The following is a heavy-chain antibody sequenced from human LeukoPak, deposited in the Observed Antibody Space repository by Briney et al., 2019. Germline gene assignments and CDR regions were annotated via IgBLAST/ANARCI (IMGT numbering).Heavy chain of an antibody. CDR3: ATLDYYYDSSGYFI. J-gene: IGHJ4*02. V-gene: IGHV1-69*13. CDR1: GGTFSSYA. Sequence: SVKVSCKASGGTFSSYAISWVRQAPGQGLEWMGGIIPIFGTANYAQKFQGRVTITADESTSTAYMELSSLRSEDTTVYYCATLDYYYDSSGYFIWGQGTLVTVSS. D-gene: IGHD3-22*01. CDR2: IIPIFGTA.